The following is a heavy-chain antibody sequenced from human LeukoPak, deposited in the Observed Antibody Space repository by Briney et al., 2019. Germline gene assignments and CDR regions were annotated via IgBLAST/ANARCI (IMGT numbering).Heavy chain of an antibody. CDR3: ASTGGYSYGSAY. CDR1: GGSISSSNW. Sequence: SETLSLTCAVSGGSISSSNWWGWVRQPPGKGLEWIGEIYHSGSTNYNPSLKSRVTISVDKSKNQFSLKLSSVTAADTAVYYCASTGGYSYGSAYWGQGTLVTVSS. V-gene: IGHV4-4*02. J-gene: IGHJ4*02. D-gene: IGHD5-18*01. CDR2: IYHSGST.